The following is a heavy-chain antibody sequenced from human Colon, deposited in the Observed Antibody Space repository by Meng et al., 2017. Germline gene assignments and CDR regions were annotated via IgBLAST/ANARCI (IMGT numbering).Heavy chain of an antibody. CDR1: GASVSSNRAL. D-gene: IGHD3-10*01. Sequence: QVLLQQSGPGLVKPSQTLSLTCAISGASVSSNRALWHWVRQSPSRGLEWLGQTYYRSEWQNHYGVSVKSRITINADTSRNHFSLHLNSVTPEDTAVYYCTTWYGEYWGQGTLVTVSS. V-gene: IGHV6-1*01. J-gene: IGHJ4*02. CDR3: TTWYGEY. CDR2: TYYRSEWQN.